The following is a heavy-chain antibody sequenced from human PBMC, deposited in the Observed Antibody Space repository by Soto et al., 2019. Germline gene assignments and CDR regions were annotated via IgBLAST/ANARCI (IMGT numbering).Heavy chain of an antibody. Sequence: QITLNESGPPVVRPTETLTLTCRFSGFSLTTSGVGVGWFRRSPVRAPEGLALIYWDDDKRSSASPKSRLTITKDTSKNQVVLTVSDLDPTDTATYYCAHRVLRTVFGLVTTTAIYFDFWGQGTPVAVSS. CDR2: IYWDDDK. J-gene: IGHJ4*02. CDR3: AHRVLRTVFGLVTTTAIYFDF. CDR1: GFSLTTSGVG. D-gene: IGHD3-3*01. V-gene: IGHV2-5*02.